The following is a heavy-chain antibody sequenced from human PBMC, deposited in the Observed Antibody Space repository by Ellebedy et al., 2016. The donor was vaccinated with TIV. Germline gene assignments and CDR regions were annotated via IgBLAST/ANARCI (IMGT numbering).Heavy chain of an antibody. Sequence: GESLKISXAASGFTFSSYAMSWVRQAPGKGLEWVSAISGSGGSTYYADSVKGRFTISRDNSKSTLYLQMNSLRAEDTAVYFWAKGSNAYCGGDCYPYYFDYWGQGTLVTVSS. J-gene: IGHJ4*02. V-gene: IGHV3-23*01. CDR2: ISGSGGST. CDR1: GFTFSSYA. D-gene: IGHD2-21*02. CDR3: AKGSNAYCGGDCYPYYFDY.